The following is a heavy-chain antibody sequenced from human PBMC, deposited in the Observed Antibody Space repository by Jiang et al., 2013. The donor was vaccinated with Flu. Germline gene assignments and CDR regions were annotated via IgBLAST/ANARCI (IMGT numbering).Heavy chain of an antibody. CDR3: AKALVELDTAMPIDGY. CDR1: GFTFSSYA. V-gene: IGHV3-23*01. Sequence: VQLLESGGGLVQPGGSLRLSCAASGFTFSSYAMSWVRQAPGKGLEWVSAISGSGGSTYYADSVKGRFTISRDNSKNTLYLQMNSLRAEDTAVYYCAKALVELDTAMPIDGYWGQGTPGHRLL. J-gene: IGHJ4*02. CDR2: ISGSGGST. D-gene: IGHD5-18*01.